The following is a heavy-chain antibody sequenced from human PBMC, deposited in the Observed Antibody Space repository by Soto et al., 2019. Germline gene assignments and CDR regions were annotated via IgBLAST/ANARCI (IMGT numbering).Heavy chain of an antibody. J-gene: IGHJ6*02. CDR1: GYTFTTYG. D-gene: IGHD1-26*01. V-gene: IGHV1-18*01. CDR2: INSYNGNT. Sequence: QVHLVQSGAEVKMPGTSVNVSCKASGYTFTTYGISWVRQAPGQGLEWMGWINSYNGNTHSARKLQRRVTRTTDTSTNTAYMELRSLRYDDTAVYYWARWIVAAGTGEMDVWGQGTAVTVSS. CDR3: ARWIVAAGTGEMDV.